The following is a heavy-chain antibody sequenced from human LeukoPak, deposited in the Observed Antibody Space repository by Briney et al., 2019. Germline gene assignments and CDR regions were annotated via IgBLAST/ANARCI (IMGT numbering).Heavy chain of an antibody. CDR3: AKDFQSRTSYTPDY. J-gene: IGHJ4*02. Sequence: GGTLRLSCAASGFAVSSNYMSWVRQAPGKGLEWVSVIYSGGSTYYADSVKGRFTISRDNSKNTLYLQMNSLRAEDTAVYYCAKDFQSRTSYTPDYWGQGTLVTVSS. V-gene: IGHV3-53*05. CDR1: GFAVSSNY. D-gene: IGHD2-2*01. CDR2: IYSGGST.